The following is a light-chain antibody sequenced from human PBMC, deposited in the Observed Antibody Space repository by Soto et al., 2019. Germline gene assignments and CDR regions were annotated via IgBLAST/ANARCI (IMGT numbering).Light chain of an antibody. Sequence: EIVLTQSPGTLSLSPVERATLSCRASQSVSSNFLAWYRQKPGQAPRLLIYGASSRATGIPDRFSGSGSGTDFTLTISRLEPEDFAVYYCQQYGSSGTCGQGTTVDNK. CDR1: QSVSSNF. V-gene: IGKV3-20*01. CDR2: GAS. CDR3: QQYGSSGT. J-gene: IGKJ1*01.